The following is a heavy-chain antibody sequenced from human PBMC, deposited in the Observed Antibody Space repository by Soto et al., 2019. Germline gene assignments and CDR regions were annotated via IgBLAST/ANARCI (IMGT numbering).Heavy chain of an antibody. CDR3: ARESTYVLRYFDRRRHYDY. CDR1: GGSFSGYY. V-gene: IGHV4-34*01. Sequence: SETLSLTCAVYGGSFSGYYWSWIRQPPGKGLEWIGEINHSGSTNYNPSLKSRVTISVDTSKNQFSLKLSSVTAADTAVYYCARESTYVLRYFDRRRHYDYWGQGTLVTVSS. CDR2: INHSGST. D-gene: IGHD3-9*01. J-gene: IGHJ4*02.